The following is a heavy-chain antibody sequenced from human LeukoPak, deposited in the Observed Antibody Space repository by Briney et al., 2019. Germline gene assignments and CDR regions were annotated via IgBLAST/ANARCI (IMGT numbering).Heavy chain of an antibody. J-gene: IGHJ3*02. CDR1: GGSITNYY. CDR3: ARDLGYYDSSGFLWAAFDI. Sequence: SETLSLTCTVSGGSITNYYWSWIRQPPGKGLEWIGYVYYSGSTNYNPSLKSRVTISVDRSKNQFSLNLSSVAAADTAFYYCARDLGYYDSSGFLWAAFDIRGQGTMVTVSS. V-gene: IGHV4-59*01. CDR2: VYYSGST. D-gene: IGHD3-22*01.